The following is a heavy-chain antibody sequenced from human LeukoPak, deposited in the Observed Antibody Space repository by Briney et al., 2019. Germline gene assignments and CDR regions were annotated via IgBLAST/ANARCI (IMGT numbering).Heavy chain of an antibody. V-gene: IGHV3-15*01. Sequence: PGGSLRLSCAASGFTFSNAWMTWVRQAPGKGLEWLGRIKSKTEGGTTYYAAPVKGRFTISRDDSKNTLYLQMNSLKTEDTAVYFCTTPPDADWGQGTLVTVSS. CDR3: TTPPDAD. CDR1: GFTFSNAW. J-gene: IGHJ4*02. CDR2: IKSKTEGGTT.